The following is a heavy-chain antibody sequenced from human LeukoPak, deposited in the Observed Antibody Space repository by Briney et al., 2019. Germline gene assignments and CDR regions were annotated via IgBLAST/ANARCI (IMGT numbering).Heavy chain of an antibody. CDR3: ARGDGSGSFDY. CDR1: GGSISSGGYY. J-gene: IGHJ4*02. V-gene: IGHV4-31*03. Sequence: SETLSLTCTVSGGSISSGGYYWSWIRQHPGKGLEWIGYIYYSGSTYYNPSLKSRVTISVDTSKNQFSLKLSSVTAADTAVYYCARGDGSGSFDYWGQGTLVTVSS. CDR2: IYYSGST. D-gene: IGHD3-10*01.